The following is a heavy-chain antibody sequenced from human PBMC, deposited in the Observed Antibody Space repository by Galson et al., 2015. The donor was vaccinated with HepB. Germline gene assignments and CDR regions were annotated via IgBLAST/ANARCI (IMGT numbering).Heavy chain of an antibody. J-gene: IGHJ4*02. V-gene: IGHV1-18*01. CDR3: ARLGRNWYFDY. CDR2: ISNYNGNT. D-gene: IGHD1-1*01. CDR1: GYTFTSYG. Sequence: SVKVSCKASGYTFTSYGVSWVRQAPGQGLEWMGWISNYNGNTNYAEKFQGRVTLTTDTSANTAYMEVRSLRSDDTAVYYCARLGRNWYFDYWGQGTLVTVSS.